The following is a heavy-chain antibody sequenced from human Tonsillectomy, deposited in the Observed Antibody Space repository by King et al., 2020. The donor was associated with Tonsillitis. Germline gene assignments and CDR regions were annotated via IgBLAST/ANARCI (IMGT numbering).Heavy chain of an antibody. D-gene: IGHD6-19*01. Sequence: VQLQESGPGLVKPSETLSLTCTVSGGSISSYYWSWIRQPPGKGLEWIGDIYSSGSTNYNPSLKSRVTISVDTSKNQFSLKLSSVAAADTAVYYCARSAAVAGSAGAFDYWGQGTLVTVSS. CDR2: IYSSGST. J-gene: IGHJ4*02. V-gene: IGHV4-59*01. CDR1: GGSISSYY. CDR3: ARSAAVAGSAGAFDY.